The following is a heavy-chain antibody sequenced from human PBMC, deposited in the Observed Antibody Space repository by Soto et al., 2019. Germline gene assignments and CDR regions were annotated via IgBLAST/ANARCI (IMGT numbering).Heavy chain of an antibody. D-gene: IGHD6-6*01. CDR3: AREHPATTPYFRSSSLLYYYYGMDV. CDR2: VSYDGSNK. CDR1: GFTFSSYA. V-gene: IGHV3-30-3*01. J-gene: IGHJ6*02. Sequence: GGSLRLSCAASGFTFSSYAMHWVRQAPGKGLEWVGVVSYDGSNKYYADSVKGRFTISTDNSKNTLYLQMNSLRAEDTAVYYCAREHPATTPYFRSSSLLYYYYGMDVWGQGTTVTVSS.